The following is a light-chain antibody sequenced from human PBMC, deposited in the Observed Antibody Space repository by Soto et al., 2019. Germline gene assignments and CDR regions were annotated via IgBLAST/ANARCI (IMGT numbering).Light chain of an antibody. CDR2: DAS. Sequence: EIVLTQSPATLSLSPGERATLSCRASQSVSSYVAWYQQKPGQAPRLLIYDASNRATGIPARFSGSGSGTDFTLTISSLEPEDFAVYYCQQRSNFALTFGGGTKVEIK. J-gene: IGKJ4*01. CDR1: QSVSSY. V-gene: IGKV3-11*01. CDR3: QQRSNFALT.